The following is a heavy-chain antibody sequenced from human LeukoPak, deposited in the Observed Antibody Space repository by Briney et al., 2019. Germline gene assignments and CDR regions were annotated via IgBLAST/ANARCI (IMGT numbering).Heavy chain of an antibody. J-gene: IGHJ3*02. D-gene: IGHD6-13*01. CDR2: IYYSWSP. Sequence: KSSEALLLTGSVSDVSMSIYYLSWIREPSRKGLDRIGYIYYSWSPNYNPSLTSRVPIPVDTSKNQFSLKLSSVTAADTAVYYCARRKCSSWQLVCEAFDIWGQGTMVTVSS. CDR1: DVSMSIYY. CDR3: ARRKCSSWQLVCEAFDI. V-gene: IGHV4-59*08.